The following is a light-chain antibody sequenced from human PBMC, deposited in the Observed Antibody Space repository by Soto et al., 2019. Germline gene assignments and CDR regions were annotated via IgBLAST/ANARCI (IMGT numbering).Light chain of an antibody. V-gene: IGKV1-5*03. J-gene: IGKJ1*01. CDR2: KAS. CDR3: QQYNSYSPT. Sequence: DIQITQSPSTLSASVGDRVTITFRASQSISSWLAWYQQKPGKAPKLLIYKASSLESGVPSRFSGSGSGTEFTLTISSLQPDDFATYYCQQYNSYSPTFGQGTKVDIK. CDR1: QSISSW.